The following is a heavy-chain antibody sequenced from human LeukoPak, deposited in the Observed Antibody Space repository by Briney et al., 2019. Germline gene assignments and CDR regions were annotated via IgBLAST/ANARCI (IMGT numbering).Heavy chain of an antibody. V-gene: IGHV1-8*01. J-gene: IGHJ4*02. D-gene: IGHD3-3*01. CDR1: GYTFTSYD. Sequence: GASVKVSCKASGYTFTSYDINWVRQATGQGLEWMGWMNPNSGNTGYAQKFQGRVTTTRNTSISTAYMELSSLRSDDTAIYYCARGWTPNYDFWSGPKYYFDNWGQGTLVTVSS. CDR2: MNPNSGNT. CDR3: ARGWTPNYDFWSGPKYYFDN.